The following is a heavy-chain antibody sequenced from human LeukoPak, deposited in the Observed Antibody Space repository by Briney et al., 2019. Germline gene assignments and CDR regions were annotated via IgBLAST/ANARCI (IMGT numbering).Heavy chain of an antibody. Sequence: PGGSLRLSCAASEFTFSSYEMNWVRQAPGKGLEWVSYISASGITIYYADSVKGRFTTSRDNAKNSLYLQMNSLRAEDTAVYYCATGDDYRTFDYWGQGTLVTVSS. CDR1: EFTFSSYE. V-gene: IGHV3-48*03. CDR2: ISASGITI. J-gene: IGHJ4*02. D-gene: IGHD5-24*01. CDR3: ATGDDYRTFDY.